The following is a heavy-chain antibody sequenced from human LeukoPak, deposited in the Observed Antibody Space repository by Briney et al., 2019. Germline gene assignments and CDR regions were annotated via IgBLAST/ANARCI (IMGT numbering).Heavy chain of an antibody. Sequence: ASVTVSCKASGYTFTGYYMHWVRQAPGQGLEWMGWINPNSGGTKYAQKLQGRVTMTRDTANRTAYMEVSRLRSDDTAVYYCARDRKTSTIFGVVSRDRYYYYYYMDVWGKGTTVTVSS. CDR3: ARDRKTSTIFGVVSRDRYYYYYYMDV. J-gene: IGHJ6*03. D-gene: IGHD3-3*01. CDR1: GYTFTGYY. V-gene: IGHV1-2*02. CDR2: INPNSGGT.